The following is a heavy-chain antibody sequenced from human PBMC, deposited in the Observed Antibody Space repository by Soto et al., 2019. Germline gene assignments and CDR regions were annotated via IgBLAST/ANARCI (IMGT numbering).Heavy chain of an antibody. D-gene: IGHD2-15*01. CDR3: ARDSPYSGGLPYYMDV. V-gene: IGHV3-48*02. CDR2: ISSSSSTI. CDR1: GFTFSSYS. Sequence: GGSLRLSCAASGFTFSSYSMNWVRQAPGKGLEWISYISSSSSTIYYADSVQGRFTISRDNARNSLYLQMNSLRDEDTAMYYCARDSPYSGGLPYYMDVWGKGTTVTVSS. J-gene: IGHJ6*03.